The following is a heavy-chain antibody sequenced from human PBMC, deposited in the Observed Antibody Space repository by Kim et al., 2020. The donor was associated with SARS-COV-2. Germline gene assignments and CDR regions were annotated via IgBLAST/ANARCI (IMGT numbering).Heavy chain of an antibody. CDR3: ATLGRDGYRPIDY. Sequence: SETLSLTCTVSSGSISSSRYYWGWIRQPPGKGLEYIGSIYYAGNTYYNPSLMSRVTISVDTSMNHFSLILSSVTAADTAVYYCATLGRDGYRPIDYWGQGTLVTVSS. CDR2: IYYAGNT. CDR1: SGSISSSRYY. D-gene: IGHD2-21*01. V-gene: IGHV4-39*02. J-gene: IGHJ4*02.